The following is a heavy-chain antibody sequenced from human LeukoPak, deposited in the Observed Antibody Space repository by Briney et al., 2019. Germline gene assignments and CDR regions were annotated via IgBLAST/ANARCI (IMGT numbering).Heavy chain of an antibody. CDR1: GGSITGHY. CDR3: ARHLTSSWYFDY. J-gene: IGHJ4*02. D-gene: IGHD6-13*01. CDR2: IYSSGIT. V-gene: IGHV4-59*08. Sequence: SETLSFTCTVSGGSITGHYWTWIRQPPGKGLEWIGYIYSSGITNYSPSLKSRVTISLDTSKNQFSLKLTSLTAADTAVFYCARHLTSSWYFDYWGRGTLVTVSS.